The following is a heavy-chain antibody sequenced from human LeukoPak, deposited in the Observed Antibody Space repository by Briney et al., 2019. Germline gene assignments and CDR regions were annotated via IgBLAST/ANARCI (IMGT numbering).Heavy chain of an antibody. CDR2: INPNSGGT. CDR3: ARAPGVQADPFDY. V-gene: IGHV1-2*02. CDR1: GYSFIGYY. D-gene: IGHD2-2*01. J-gene: IGHJ4*02. Sequence: GASVKVSCEASGYSFIGYYMYWVRQAPGQGLEWMGWINPNSGGTNYAQKFQGRVTMTKDTSISTAYMELSSLRSDDTAVYYCARAPGVQADPFDYWGQGTLVTVSS.